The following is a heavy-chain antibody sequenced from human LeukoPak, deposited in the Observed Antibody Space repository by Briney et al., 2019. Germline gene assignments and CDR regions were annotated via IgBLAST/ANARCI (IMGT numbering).Heavy chain of an antibody. Sequence: PGGSLRLSCAASGYTFTGYYMHWVRQAPGQGLEWVGWINPNSGGTNYAQKFQGRVTMTRDTSISTAYMELSRLRSDDTAVYYCARGDTYYDSYYYMDVWGKGTTVTVSS. CDR1: GYTFTGYY. V-gene: IGHV1-2*02. D-gene: IGHD3-16*01. CDR2: INPNSGGT. CDR3: ARGDTYYDSYYYMDV. J-gene: IGHJ6*03.